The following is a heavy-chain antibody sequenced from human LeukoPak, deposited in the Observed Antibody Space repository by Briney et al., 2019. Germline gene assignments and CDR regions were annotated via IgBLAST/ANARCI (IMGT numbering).Heavy chain of an antibody. CDR1: GFTFSSYG. V-gene: IGHV3-33*08. D-gene: IGHD2-2*03. Sequence: GGSLRLSCAASGFTFSSYGMHWVRQAPGKGLEWVAVIWYDGSNKYYADSVKGRFTISRDNSKNTLYLQMNSLRAEDTAVCYCARDGYCSSTSCSHDYSNYAGIDYWGQGTLVTVSS. J-gene: IGHJ4*02. CDR3: ARDGYCSSTSCSHDYSNYAGIDY. CDR2: IWYDGSNK.